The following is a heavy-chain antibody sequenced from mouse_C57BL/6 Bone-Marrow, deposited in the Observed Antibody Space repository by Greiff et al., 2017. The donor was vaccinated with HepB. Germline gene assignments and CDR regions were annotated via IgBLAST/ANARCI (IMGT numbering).Heavy chain of an antibody. V-gene: IGHV4-1*01. CDR3: ARRGYDYAWFAY. D-gene: IGHD2-4*01. Sequence: EASRVDFSRYWMSWVRRAPGKGLEWIGEINPDSSTINYAPSLKDKFIISRDNAKNTLYLQMSKVRSEDTALYYCARRGYDYAWFAYWGQGTLVTVSA. CDR2: INPDSSTI. CDR1: RVDFSRYW. J-gene: IGHJ3*01.